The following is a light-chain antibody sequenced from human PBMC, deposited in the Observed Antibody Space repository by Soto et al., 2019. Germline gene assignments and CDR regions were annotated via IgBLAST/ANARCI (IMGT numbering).Light chain of an antibody. J-gene: IGLJ1*01. V-gene: IGLV2-14*01. CDR2: DVS. CDR1: RRELGDYNY. CDR3: SSYTSSSTCV. Sequence: APPASVSGASGPSITLSLPGNRRELGDYNYVSWYQQHPGKAPKLMIYDVSNRPSGVSNRFSGSKSGNAASLTISGLQAEDEADYYCSSYTSSSTCVFGTGTKVTVL.